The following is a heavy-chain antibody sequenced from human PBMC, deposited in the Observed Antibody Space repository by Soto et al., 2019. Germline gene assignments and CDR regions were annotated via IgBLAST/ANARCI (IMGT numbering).Heavy chain of an antibody. V-gene: IGHV1-18*04. CDR1: GYTFTSYG. CDR2: ISAYNGNT. CDR3: AREAHYDLWSGYYHWFDP. Sequence: ASVKVSCKASGYTFTSYGISWVRQAPGQGLEWMGWISAYNGNTNYAQKLQGRVTMTTDTSTSTAYMELRSLRSDDTAVYYCAREAHYDLWSGYYHWFDPWGQGTLVTVS. D-gene: IGHD3-3*01. J-gene: IGHJ5*02.